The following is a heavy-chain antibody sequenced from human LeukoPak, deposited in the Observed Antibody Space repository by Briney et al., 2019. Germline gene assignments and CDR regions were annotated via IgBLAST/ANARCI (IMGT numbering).Heavy chain of an antibody. CDR1: GGSISSSNYY. Sequence: PSETLSLTCTVSGGSISSSNYYWGWIRQPPGKGLEWIGYIYYSGSTNYNPSLKSRVTISVDTSKNQFSLKLSSVTAADTAVYYCARGILTGYSPLDWFDPWGQGTLVTVSS. CDR2: IYYSGST. V-gene: IGHV4-61*05. D-gene: IGHD3-9*01. CDR3: ARGILTGYSPLDWFDP. J-gene: IGHJ5*02.